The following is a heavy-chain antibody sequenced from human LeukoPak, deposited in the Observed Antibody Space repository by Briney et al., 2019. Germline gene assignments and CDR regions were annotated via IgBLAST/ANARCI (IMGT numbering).Heavy chain of an antibody. D-gene: IGHD1-20*01. CDR3: ARGNNWNAWYYFDY. CDR1: GFTFSSYS. Sequence: GGSLRLSCAASGFTFSSYSMNWVRQAPGKGLEWVSPISSSSSYIYYADSVKGRFTISRDNAKNSLYLQMNSLRAEDTAVYYCARGNNWNAWYYFDYWGQGTLVTVSS. CDR2: ISSSSSYI. J-gene: IGHJ4*02. V-gene: IGHV3-21*01.